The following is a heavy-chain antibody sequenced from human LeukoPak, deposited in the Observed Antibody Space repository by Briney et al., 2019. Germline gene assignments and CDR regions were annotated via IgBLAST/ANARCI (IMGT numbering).Heavy chain of an antibody. V-gene: IGHV4-39*01. Sequence: SETLSLTCTVSGGSISSSSYYWGWIRQPPGKGLEWIGSIYYSGSTYYNPSLKSRVTISVDTSKNQFSLKLSSVTAADTAVYYCARSPPAVSLYSSSWYLDYWGQGTLVTVSS. CDR1: GGSISSSSYY. J-gene: IGHJ4*02. CDR3: ARSPPAVSLYSSSWYLDY. CDR2: IYYSGST. D-gene: IGHD6-13*01.